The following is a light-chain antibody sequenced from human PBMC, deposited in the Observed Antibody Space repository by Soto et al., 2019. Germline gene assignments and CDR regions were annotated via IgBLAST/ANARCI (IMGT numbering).Light chain of an antibody. V-gene: IGKV2-30*01. Sequence: DVVMTQPPLSLPVTLGQPASISCRSSQSLVYSDGNTYLSWFQQRPGQSPRRLIYKVSDRDSGVPDRFSGSGSVTDFTLKISRVEAEDVGVYYCMQGSHWPLTFGGGTKVEIK. CDR2: KVS. CDR1: QSLVYSDGNTY. CDR3: MQGSHWPLT. J-gene: IGKJ4*01.